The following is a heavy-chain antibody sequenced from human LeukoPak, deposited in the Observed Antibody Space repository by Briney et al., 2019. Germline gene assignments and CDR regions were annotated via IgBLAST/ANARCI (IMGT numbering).Heavy chain of an antibody. CDR3: ARARGSGSSPFDY. D-gene: IGHD3-10*01. Sequence: GASVKVSCKASGYTFTSYYMHWVRQAPGQGLEWMGIINPSGGSTSYAQKFQGWVTMTRDTSISTAYMELSRLRSDDTAVYYCARARGSGSSPFDYWGQGTLVTVSS. CDR2: INPSGGST. V-gene: IGHV1-46*01. J-gene: IGHJ4*02. CDR1: GYTFTSYY.